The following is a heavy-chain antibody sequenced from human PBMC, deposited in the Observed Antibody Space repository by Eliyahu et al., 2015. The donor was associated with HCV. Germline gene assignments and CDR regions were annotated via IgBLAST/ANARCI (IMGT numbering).Heavy chain of an antibody. CDR3: ARSPVVMVHGHCYFDY. V-gene: IGHV3-21*01. J-gene: IGHJ4*02. D-gene: IGHD3-10*01. CDR1: GFTFSSYS. Sequence: EVQLVESGGGLVKPGGSLRLSCAASGFTFSSYSMNWVRQAPGKGLEWVSSISSSSSYIYYADSVKGRFTISRDNAKNSLYLQMNSLRAEDTAVYYCARSPVVMVHGHCYFDYWGQGTLVTVSS. CDR2: ISSSSSYI.